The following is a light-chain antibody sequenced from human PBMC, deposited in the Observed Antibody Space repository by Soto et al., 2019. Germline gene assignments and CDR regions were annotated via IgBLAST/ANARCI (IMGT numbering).Light chain of an antibody. V-gene: IGKV3-20*01. CDR2: GAS. J-gene: IGKJ1*01. Sequence: IVLTQSQGTLSLSPAARATLSCRASQSVSSSYLAWYQQKPGQAPRLLIYGASSRDTGIPDRFSGSGSGTDFTLTISRLEPEDFAVYYCHQYGSSPRTFGQGTKVEIK. CDR1: QSVSSSY. CDR3: HQYGSSPRT.